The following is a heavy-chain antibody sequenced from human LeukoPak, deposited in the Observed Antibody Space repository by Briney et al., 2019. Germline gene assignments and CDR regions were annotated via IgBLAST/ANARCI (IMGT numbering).Heavy chain of an antibody. Sequence: GESLKISCKGSGYSFSNHWIGWVRQMPGKGLERMGIIYPGDSDTRYSPSFQGQVTISVDKSINTAYLQWSSLKASDTAMYYCARRIAAAGADGFDYWGQGTLVTVSS. J-gene: IGHJ4*02. CDR3: ARRIAAAGADGFDY. D-gene: IGHD6-13*01. CDR1: GYSFSNHW. CDR2: IYPGDSDT. V-gene: IGHV5-51*01.